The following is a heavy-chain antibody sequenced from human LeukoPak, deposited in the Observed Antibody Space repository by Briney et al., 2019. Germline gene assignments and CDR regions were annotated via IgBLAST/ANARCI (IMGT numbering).Heavy chain of an antibody. Sequence: SETLSLTCAVSGYSISSGYYWGWIRQPPGKGLEWIGSIYHSGSTYYNPSLKSRVTISVDTSKNQFSLKLSSVTAADTAVYCCARPQYWYFDLWGRGTLVTVSS. CDR1: GYSISSGYY. CDR2: IYHSGST. CDR3: ARPQYWYFDL. J-gene: IGHJ2*01. V-gene: IGHV4-38-2*01.